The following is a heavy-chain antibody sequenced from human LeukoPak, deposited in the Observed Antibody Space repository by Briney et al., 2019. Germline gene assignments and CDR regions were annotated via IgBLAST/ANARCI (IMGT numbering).Heavy chain of an antibody. J-gene: IGHJ4*02. CDR3: AKGSWGSGWYELDY. V-gene: IGHV3-30*18. D-gene: IGHD6-19*01. CDR2: ISYDGSNK. CDR1: GFTSSSYG. Sequence: GGSLRLSCAASGFTSSSYGMHWVRQAPGKGLEWVAVISYDGSNKYYADSVKGRFTISRDNSKNTLYLQMNSLRAEDTAVYYCAKGSWGSGWYELDYWGQGTLVTVSS.